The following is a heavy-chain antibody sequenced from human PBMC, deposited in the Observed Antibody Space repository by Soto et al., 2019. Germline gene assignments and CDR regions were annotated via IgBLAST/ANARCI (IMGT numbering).Heavy chain of an antibody. J-gene: IGHJ6*02. CDR3: ARGFDYYYYYGMDV. CDR1: GGSFSGYY. Sequence: SETLSLTCAVYGGSFSGYYWSWIRQPPGKGLEWIGEINHSGSTNYNPSLKSRVTISVDTSKNQFSLKLSSVTAADTAVYYCARGFDYYYYYGMDVWGQGTTVTVSS. CDR2: INHSGST. V-gene: IGHV4-34*01.